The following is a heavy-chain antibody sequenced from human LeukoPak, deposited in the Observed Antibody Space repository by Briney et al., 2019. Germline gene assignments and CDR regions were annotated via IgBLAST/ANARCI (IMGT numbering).Heavy chain of an antibody. CDR3: ARAPLYEYGSGTFVN. CDR1: GGSITTYY. J-gene: IGHJ4*02. D-gene: IGHD3-10*01. CDR2: ICYSGST. Sequence: SETLSLTCSVSGGSITTYYWNWIRQPPGKGLEWIAYICYSGSTHYSPSLKSRLTVSQDTSRNRVSLQLTSVTAADTAVYYCARAPLYEYGSGTFVNWGQGTLVTVTS. V-gene: IGHV4-59*01.